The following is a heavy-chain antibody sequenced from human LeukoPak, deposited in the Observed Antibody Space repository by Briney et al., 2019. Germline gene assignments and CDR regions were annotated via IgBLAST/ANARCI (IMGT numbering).Heavy chain of an antibody. J-gene: IGHJ4*02. D-gene: IGHD4-23*01. V-gene: IGHV4-30-2*01. CDR1: GGSISSGGYS. Sequence: SETLSLTCAVSGGSISSGGYSWSWIRQPPGKGLEWIGYIYHSGSTYYNPSLKSRVTISVDRSKNQFSLKLSSVTAADTAVYYCARGHDYGGNSFDYWGQGTLVTVSS. CDR3: ARGHDYGGNSFDY. CDR2: IYHSGST.